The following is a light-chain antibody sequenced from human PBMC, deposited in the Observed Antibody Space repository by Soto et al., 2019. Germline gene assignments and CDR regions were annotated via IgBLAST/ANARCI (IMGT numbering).Light chain of an antibody. V-gene: IGKV3-15*01. CDR1: QSVSSN. Sequence: EIVMTQSPATLSVSPGERATLSCRASQSVSSNLAWYQQTPGQAPSLLIFGASTRATGIPATFSGSGSGTEFTLSISCLQSEEFAVYYCQHYNNGPRTFGQGTKVEIK. CDR2: GAS. CDR3: QHYNNGPRT. J-gene: IGKJ1*01.